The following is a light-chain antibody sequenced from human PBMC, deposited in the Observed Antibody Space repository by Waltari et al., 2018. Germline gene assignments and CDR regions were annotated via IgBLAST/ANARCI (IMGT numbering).Light chain of an antibody. CDR1: NIASKT. J-gene: IGLJ2*01. CDR2: YDK. V-gene: IGLV3-21*01. Sequence: SYVLTQPPSVSVAPGMTARITCGGNNIASKTVHWYRQSPGQAPALVISYDKDLPPRIPGRVSGSDSGTTATLTTSMVEAGDETDYYCQVWDSRTSHVVVGAGTKLTVL. CDR3: QVWDSRTSHVV.